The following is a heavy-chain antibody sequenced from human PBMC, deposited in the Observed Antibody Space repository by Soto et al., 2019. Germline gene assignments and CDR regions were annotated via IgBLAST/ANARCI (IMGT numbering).Heavy chain of an antibody. Sequence: GASVKVSCKASGYTFTSYGISWVRQAPGQGLEWMGWISAYNGNTNYAQKLQGRVTMTTDTSTSTAYMELRSLRSDDTAVYYCARVGRGAPDPYYYYYMDVWGKGTTVTVSS. J-gene: IGHJ6*03. CDR1: GYTFTSYG. CDR2: ISAYNGNT. CDR3: ARVGRGAPDPYYYYYMDV. D-gene: IGHD3-10*01. V-gene: IGHV1-18*01.